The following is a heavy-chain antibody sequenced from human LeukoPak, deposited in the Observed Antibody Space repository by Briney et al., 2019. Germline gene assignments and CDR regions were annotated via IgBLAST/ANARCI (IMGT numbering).Heavy chain of an antibody. Sequence: GGSLRLSCAASGFTLSSYWMHWVRHAPGRGLVWVSRITPDGSLTTYADSVEGRFTVSRDNAKNTLYLQMNSLRAEDTAVYYCARDFFTNSYSDPGDDFDYWGQGTLVTVSS. V-gene: IGHV3-74*01. CDR2: ITPDGSLT. CDR3: ARDFFTNSYSDPGDDFDY. J-gene: IGHJ4*02. CDR1: GFTLSSYW. D-gene: IGHD2-21*01.